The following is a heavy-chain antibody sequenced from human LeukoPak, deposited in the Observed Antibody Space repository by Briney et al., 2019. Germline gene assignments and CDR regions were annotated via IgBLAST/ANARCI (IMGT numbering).Heavy chain of an antibody. CDR3: ARDRSNGFGELAD. Sequence: GASVKVSCKASGYTFTTYYMHWVRQAPGQGLEWMGIINPSGGSTSYPQKFQGRVTMTRDTSISTAYMELSRLRSDDTAVYYCARDRSNGFGELADWGQGTLVTVSS. CDR1: GYTFTTYY. CDR2: INPSGGST. D-gene: IGHD3-10*01. J-gene: IGHJ4*02. V-gene: IGHV1-46*01.